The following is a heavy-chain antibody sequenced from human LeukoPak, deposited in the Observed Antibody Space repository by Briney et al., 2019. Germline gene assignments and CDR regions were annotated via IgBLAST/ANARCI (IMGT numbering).Heavy chain of an antibody. Sequence: GGSLRLSCAASGFTFSSYGMHWVRQAPGKGLEWVAFIRYDGSNKYYADSVKGRFTISRDNSKNTLYLQMNGLRAEDTAVYYCAKRASAYSSSWRFDYWGQGTLVTVSS. V-gene: IGHV3-30*02. CDR1: GFTFSSYG. CDR2: IRYDGSNK. J-gene: IGHJ4*02. D-gene: IGHD6-13*01. CDR3: AKRASAYSSSWRFDY.